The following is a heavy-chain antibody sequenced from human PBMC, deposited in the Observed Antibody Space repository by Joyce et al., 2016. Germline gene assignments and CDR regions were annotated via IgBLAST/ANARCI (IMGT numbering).Heavy chain of an antibody. V-gene: IGHV3-23*01. Sequence: EVQLLESGGGLVQPGRSLRLSCAASGFTFSSCAMNWVRQAPGKGLEWVSSLNGSSGSTYYADSVKGRFTISRDNSKNMLYLQMNSLRAEDTAVYYCATLGDSNNWHEKSLYSHHWGQGTLVTVSS. J-gene: IGHJ1*01. CDR1: GFTFSSCA. CDR3: ATLGDSNNWHEKSLYSHH. D-gene: IGHD1-1*01. CDR2: LNGSSGST.